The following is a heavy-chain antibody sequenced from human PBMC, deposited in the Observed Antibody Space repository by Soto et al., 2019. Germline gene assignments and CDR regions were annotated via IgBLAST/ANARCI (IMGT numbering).Heavy chain of an antibody. V-gene: IGHV1-69*06. J-gene: IGHJ4*02. CDR3: ARDGYNYGYYVDL. CDR1: GGTFRNYA. Sequence: QGQLVQSGAELKKPGSAVRVSCKATGGTFRNYAISWLRQVPGQGPEWLGGIKPVSGTTYYAPKFQGRVTITADSSTGTAYMEVGSLTSEDTAIYYCARDGYNYGYYVDLWGQGTLVTVSS. CDR2: IKPVSGTT. D-gene: IGHD5-18*01.